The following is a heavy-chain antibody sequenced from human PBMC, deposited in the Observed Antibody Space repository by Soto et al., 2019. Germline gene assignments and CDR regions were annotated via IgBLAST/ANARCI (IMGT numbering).Heavy chain of an antibody. D-gene: IGHD3-10*01. CDR2: ISYDGSNK. Sequence: QVQLVESGGGVVQPGRSLRLSCAASGFTFSSYAMHWVRQAPGKGLEWVAVISYDGSNKYYADSVKGRFTISRDNSRNTLYLQMNSLRAEDTAVYYCARDHVDGSGIQYGGFDYWGQGTLVTVSS. J-gene: IGHJ4*02. CDR1: GFTFSSYA. V-gene: IGHV3-30-3*01. CDR3: ARDHVDGSGIQYGGFDY.